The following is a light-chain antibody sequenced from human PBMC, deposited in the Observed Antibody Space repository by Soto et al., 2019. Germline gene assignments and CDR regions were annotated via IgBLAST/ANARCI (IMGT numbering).Light chain of an antibody. CDR1: RSLSSRS. CDR3: QQYGDSPHT. Sequence: EIVLTQSPGTLSLSPGERATLSCRASRSLSSRSLAWYQQKPGQAPRLLIYAAYSRATDIPERFSGSGSGTDFSLTISRLEPEDFAVYDCQQYGDSPHTFGPGTKVDI. V-gene: IGKV3-20*01. J-gene: IGKJ3*01. CDR2: AAY.